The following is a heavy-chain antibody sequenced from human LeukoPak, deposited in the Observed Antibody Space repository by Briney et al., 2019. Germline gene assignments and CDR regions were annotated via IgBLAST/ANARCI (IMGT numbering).Heavy chain of an antibody. CDR2: INPSGGST. CDR3: ARGFYGSGSPYYYYYMDV. Sequence: ASVKVSCKASGYTFTSYYMHWVRQAPGQGLEWMGIINPSGGSTSYAQKFQGRVTMTRDMSTSTVYMELSSLRSEDTAVYYCARGFYGSGSPYYYYYMDVWGKGTTVTVSS. V-gene: IGHV1-46*01. J-gene: IGHJ6*03. CDR1: GYTFTSYY. D-gene: IGHD3-10*01.